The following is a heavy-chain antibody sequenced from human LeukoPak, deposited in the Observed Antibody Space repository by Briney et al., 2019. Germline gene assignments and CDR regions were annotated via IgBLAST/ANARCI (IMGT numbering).Heavy chain of an antibody. V-gene: IGHV3-53*01. D-gene: IGHD6-25*01. CDR2: IYSGGDT. CDR3: ARPGYSTGAFDY. CDR1: GLTVTSNY. J-gene: IGHJ4*02. Sequence: PGGSLRLSCAASGLTVTSNYMSWIRQAAGKGLEWVSVIYSGGDTYYADSVKGRFTISRDNSKNTLYLQMNSLRAEDTAVYYCARPGYSTGAFDYWGQGTLVTVSS.